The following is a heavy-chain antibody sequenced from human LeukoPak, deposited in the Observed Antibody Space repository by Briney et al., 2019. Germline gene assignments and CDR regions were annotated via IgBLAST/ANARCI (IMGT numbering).Heavy chain of an antibody. J-gene: IGHJ4*02. Sequence: GGSLRLSCAASGFTFSSYAMHWVRQAPGKALEYVSAISSNGGSTYYANSVKGRFTISRDNSKNTLYLQMGSLRAEDMAVYYCARGATIFGVVPYYFDYWGQGTLVTVSS. CDR1: GFTFSSYA. V-gene: IGHV3-64*01. D-gene: IGHD3-3*01. CDR3: ARGATIFGVVPYYFDY. CDR2: ISSNGGST.